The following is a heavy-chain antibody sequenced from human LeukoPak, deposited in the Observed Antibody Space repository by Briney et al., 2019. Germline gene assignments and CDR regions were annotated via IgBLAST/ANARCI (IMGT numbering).Heavy chain of an antibody. Sequence: SVKVSCKASGGTFSSYAIGWLRQAPGQGLEWMGGIIPIFGTANYAQKFQGRVTITADESTSTAYMELSSLRSEDTAVYYCARDGSSTVTTDYWGQGTLVTVSS. CDR2: IIPIFGTA. V-gene: IGHV1-69*13. D-gene: IGHD4-17*01. J-gene: IGHJ4*02. CDR1: GGTFSSYA. CDR3: ARDGSSTVTTDY.